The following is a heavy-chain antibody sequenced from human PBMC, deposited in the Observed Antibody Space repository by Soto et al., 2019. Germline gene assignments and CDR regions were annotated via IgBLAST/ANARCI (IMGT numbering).Heavy chain of an antibody. CDR3: AKAQYEARSAMGPRDAFDI. J-gene: IGHJ3*02. CDR1: GFTFSSYG. V-gene: IGHV3-30*18. D-gene: IGHD5-18*01. CDR2: ISYDGSNK. Sequence: GGSLRLSCAASGFTFSSYGMHWVRQAPGKGLEWVAVISYDGSNKYYADSVKGRFTISRDNSKNTLYLQMNSLRAEDTAVYYCAKAQYEARSAMGPRDAFDIWGQGTMVTVSS.